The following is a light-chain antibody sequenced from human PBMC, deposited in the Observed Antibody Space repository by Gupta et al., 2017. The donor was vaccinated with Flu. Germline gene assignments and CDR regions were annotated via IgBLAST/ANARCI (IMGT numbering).Light chain of an antibody. CDR1: NLGSNS. CDR3: QVWDPNNDYV. J-gene: IGLJ1*01. V-gene: IGLV3-21*02. CDR2: DDS. Sequence: SYVLPPPPSVSVAPGQTARNSCGRNNLGSNSVHWYQQKPGQAPVLVIYDDSNRPSGIPERFSGSNSRSSATLTISRVEAGDEADYYCQVWDPNNDYVFGTGTKVTVL.